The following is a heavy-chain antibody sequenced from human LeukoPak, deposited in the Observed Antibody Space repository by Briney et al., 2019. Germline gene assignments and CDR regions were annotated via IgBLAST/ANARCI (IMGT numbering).Heavy chain of an antibody. CDR1: GFTLSSYA. CDR3: AAVDVDTAFP. J-gene: IGHJ5*02. CDR2: ISVSGNT. Sequence: PGGSLRLSCAASGFTLSSYAMSWVRQGPGEGLEWVSAISVSGNTYHADSVKGRFTISRDNSKNTLYLQMNSLRAEDTAVYYCAAVDVDTAFPWGQGTLVTVSS. D-gene: IGHD5-18*01. V-gene: IGHV3-23*01.